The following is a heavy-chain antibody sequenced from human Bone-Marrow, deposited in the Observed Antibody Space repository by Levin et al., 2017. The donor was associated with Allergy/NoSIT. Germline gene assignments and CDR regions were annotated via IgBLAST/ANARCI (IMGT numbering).Heavy chain of an antibody. J-gene: IGHJ4*02. D-gene: IGHD5-24*01. Sequence: SETLSLTCTVSGASISTYFWTWIRQTPGKGLEWIGYVYDSGRTNYNPSLKSRVTISVDTSKNQFSLKLSSVTAADTAVYYCAKVFGNSGFNFWGQGILVAVSS. CDR3: AKVFGNSGFNF. V-gene: IGHV4-59*01. CDR2: VYDSGRT. CDR1: GASISTYF.